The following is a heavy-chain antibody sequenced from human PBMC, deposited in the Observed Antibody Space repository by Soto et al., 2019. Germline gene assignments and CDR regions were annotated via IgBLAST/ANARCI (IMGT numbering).Heavy chain of an antibody. V-gene: IGHV3-33*01. D-gene: IGHD2-15*01. CDR3: ASEYCSGGRCYYYGMDV. CDR2: IWYDGSNK. CDR1: GFTFSSYG. Sequence: QVQLVESGGGVVQPGRSLRLSCAASGFTFSSYGMHWVRQAPGKGLEWVAVIWYDGSNKYYADSVKGRFTISRDNSKNPLYLQMNSLGAEDTAVYYCASEYCSGGRCYYYGMDVWGQGTTVTVSS. J-gene: IGHJ6*02.